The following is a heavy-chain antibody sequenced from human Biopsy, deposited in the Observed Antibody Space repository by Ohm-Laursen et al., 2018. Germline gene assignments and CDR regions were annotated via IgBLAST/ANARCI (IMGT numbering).Heavy chain of an antibody. D-gene: IGHD3-10*01. Sequence: TLSFTCSVSACSVSTNNYYWTWIRQPPGKGFEWIGYIFYSGYTKYNPSLKRRVRISLDTAKNQFSLNLRSMTAADTATYFVARAYYYGAGSYYSPWMEVWGQGTTVSVS. CDR1: ACSVSTNNYY. CDR3: ARAYYYGAGSYYSPWMEV. V-gene: IGHV4-61*01. J-gene: IGHJ6*02. CDR2: IFYSGYT.